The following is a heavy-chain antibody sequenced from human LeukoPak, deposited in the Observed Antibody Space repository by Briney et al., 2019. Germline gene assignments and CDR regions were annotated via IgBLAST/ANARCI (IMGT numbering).Heavy chain of an antibody. CDR2: TSAYNNAT. V-gene: IGHV1-18*01. D-gene: IGHD3-9*01. CDR3: AGGELGGGVTGYDTFDV. Sequence: ASVKVSCKTSGYSFVDYGISWVRQAPGQGLEWMGWTSAYNNATYYAQQLRGRVTMTTDTSTSTAYMELTSLTSDDTALYYCAGGELGGGVTGYDTFDVWGQGATVTVSS. J-gene: IGHJ3*01. CDR1: GYSFVDYG.